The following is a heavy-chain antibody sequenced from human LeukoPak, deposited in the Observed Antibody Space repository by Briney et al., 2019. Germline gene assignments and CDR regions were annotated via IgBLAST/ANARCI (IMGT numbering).Heavy chain of an antibody. CDR1: GGSISSGDYY. J-gene: IGHJ4*02. V-gene: IGHV4-30-4*01. CDR3: ARENYYDSSVVDY. CDR2: IYYSGST. Sequence: PSETLSLTWTVSGGSISSGDYYWSWIRQPPGKGLEWIGYIYYSGSTYYNPSLKSRVTISVDTSKNQFSLKLSSVTAADTAVYYCARENYYDSSVVDYWGQGTLVTVSS. D-gene: IGHD3-22*01.